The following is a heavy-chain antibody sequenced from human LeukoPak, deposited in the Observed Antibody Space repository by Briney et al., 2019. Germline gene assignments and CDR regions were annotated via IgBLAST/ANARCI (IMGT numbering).Heavy chain of an antibody. J-gene: IGHJ4*02. CDR3: AKDLSWGASDY. CDR2: INNDGSTT. CDR1: GFTFSSYW. Sequence: GGSLRLSCAASGFTFSSYWMYWVRQAPGKGLVWVSGINNDGSTTNYADSVKSRFTISRDNAKNTLYLQMDSLRADDTAVYYCAKDLSWGASDYWGQGTLVTVSS. D-gene: IGHD4/OR15-4a*01. V-gene: IGHV3-74*01.